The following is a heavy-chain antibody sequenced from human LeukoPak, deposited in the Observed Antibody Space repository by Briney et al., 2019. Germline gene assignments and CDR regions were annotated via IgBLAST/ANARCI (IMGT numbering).Heavy chain of an antibody. CDR1: GFTFSNYW. D-gene: IGHD6-19*01. Sequence: GGSLRLSCAASGFTFSNYWMLWVRQAPGKGPVWVSRISSDGSSTTYADSMKGRFTISRDNAKNTLYLQMNSLRAEDTAVYYCARIISGWFSFDFWGLGTLVTVSS. CDR3: ARIISGWFSFDF. CDR2: ISSDGSST. J-gene: IGHJ4*02. V-gene: IGHV3-74*01.